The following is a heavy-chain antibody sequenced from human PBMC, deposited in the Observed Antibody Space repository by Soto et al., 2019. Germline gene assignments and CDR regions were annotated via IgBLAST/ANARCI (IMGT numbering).Heavy chain of an antibody. D-gene: IGHD3-10*01. CDR1: GFTFSLYS. CDR2: ISRSSTGI. Sequence: EVQLVESGGGLVQPGGSLRLSCAASGFTFSLYSMGWVRQAPGQVLEWVSYISRSSTGIHYADSVKGRFTISRDDATNSMHLQMHSLRDGDTAVYYCARAVTWGLDVWGQGTTV. V-gene: IGHV3-48*02. J-gene: IGHJ6*02. CDR3: ARAVTWGLDV.